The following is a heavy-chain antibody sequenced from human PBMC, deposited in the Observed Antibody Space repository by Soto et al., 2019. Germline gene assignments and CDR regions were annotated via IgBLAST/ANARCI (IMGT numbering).Heavy chain of an antibody. V-gene: IGHV3-30*18. D-gene: IGHD2-15*01. CDR1: GFSFSSFG. J-gene: IGHJ4*02. CDR3: AKDDLGYCSGGACSQIDS. Sequence: SLRLSCAASGFSFSSFGMHWVRQAPGRGLEWVTLISYDGSNKFYADSVKGRFTVSRDNSKNTLYLQMDTLRPEDTALYYCAKDDLGYCSGGACSQIDSWGQGTLVTVSS. CDR2: ISYDGSNK.